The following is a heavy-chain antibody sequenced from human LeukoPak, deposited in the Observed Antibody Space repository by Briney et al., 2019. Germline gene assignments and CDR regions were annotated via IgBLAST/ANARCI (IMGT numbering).Heavy chain of an antibody. V-gene: IGHV3-30-3*01. D-gene: IGHD6-19*01. J-gene: IGHJ4*02. CDR2: ISSDGGNR. Sequence: GGSLRLSCAASGFTFSSYAMHWVRRAPGKALEWVTTISSDGGNRYYSDSVKGRFTISRDNSKNTLYLQMNSLRPEDTAVFHCARGRAVTGSTVIDYWGQGTLVTVSS. CDR3: ARGRAVTGSTVIDY. CDR1: GFTFSSYA.